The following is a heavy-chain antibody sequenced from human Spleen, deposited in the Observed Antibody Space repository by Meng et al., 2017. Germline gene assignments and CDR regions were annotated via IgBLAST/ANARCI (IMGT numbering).Heavy chain of an antibody. CDR2: LYNDGST. V-gene: IGHV3-66*01. D-gene: IGHD3-22*01. J-gene: IGHJ4*02. CDR1: GFTVSCHY. CDR3: TRDQLYYDSSGFDVDY. Sequence: GGSLRLSCAASGFTVSCHYMSWVRQAPGEGLEWVSVLYNDGSTYYADSVKGRFTISRDNAKNSLYLQMNSLRAEDTAVYYCTRDQLYYDSSGFDVDYWGQGTLVTVSS.